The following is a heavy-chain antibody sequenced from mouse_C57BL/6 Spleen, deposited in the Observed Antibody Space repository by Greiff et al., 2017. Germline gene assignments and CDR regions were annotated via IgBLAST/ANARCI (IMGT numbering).Heavy chain of an antibody. D-gene: IGHD4-1*01. CDR3: ARSLNWDEDY. V-gene: IGHV1-80*01. CDR1: GYAFSSYW. Sequence: VKLQESGAELVKPGASVKISCKASGYAFSSYWMNWVKQRPGKGLEWIGQIYPGDGDTNYNGKFKGKATLTADKSSSTAYMQLSSLTSEDSAVYFCARSLNWDEDYWGQGTTLTVSS. J-gene: IGHJ2*01. CDR2: IYPGDGDT.